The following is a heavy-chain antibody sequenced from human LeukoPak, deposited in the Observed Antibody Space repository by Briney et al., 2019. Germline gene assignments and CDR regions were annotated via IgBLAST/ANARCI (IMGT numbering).Heavy chain of an antibody. J-gene: IGHJ5*02. V-gene: IGHV4-4*02. Sequence: SETLSLTCAVSGGSISSSNWWSWVRHPPGKGLELVGEIYHSGSTNYNPSLKSRVTISVDKSKNQFSLKLSSVTAADTAVYYCARDIVVVPADEGPSSWQGWFDPWGQGTLVTVSS. CDR3: ARDIVVVPADEGPSSWQGWFDP. D-gene: IGHD2-2*01. CDR2: IYHSGST. CDR1: GGSISSSNW.